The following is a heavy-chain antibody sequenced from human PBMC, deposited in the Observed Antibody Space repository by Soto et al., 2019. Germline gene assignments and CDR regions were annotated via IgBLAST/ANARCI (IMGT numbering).Heavy chain of an antibody. CDR2: ISWNSGSI. CDR1: GFTFDDYA. J-gene: IGHJ3*02. D-gene: IGHD2-15*01. CDR3: SVEPGAFDI. Sequence: EVQLVESGGGLVQPGRSLRLSCAASGFTFDDYAMHWVRQAPGKGLEWVSGISWNSGSIGYADSVKGRFTISRDNAKNSLYLQMNSLRAEDTALYYCSVEPGAFDIWGQGTMVTVSS. V-gene: IGHV3-9*01.